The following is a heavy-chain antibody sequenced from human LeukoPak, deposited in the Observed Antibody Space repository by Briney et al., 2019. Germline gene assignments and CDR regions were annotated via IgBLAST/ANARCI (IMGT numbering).Heavy chain of an antibody. J-gene: IGHJ4*02. CDR1: GGSISSNSYY. V-gene: IGHV4-39*01. CDR2: IYYSGST. CDR3: AVYASLYFDY. Sequence: PSETLSLTCTVSGGSISSNSYYWGWIRQPRGKGLEWIGSIYYSGSTYYNPSLKSRVTISVDTSKNQFSLKLSSVTAADTAVYYCAVYASLYFDYWSQGTRVTVSS. D-gene: IGHD2-8*01.